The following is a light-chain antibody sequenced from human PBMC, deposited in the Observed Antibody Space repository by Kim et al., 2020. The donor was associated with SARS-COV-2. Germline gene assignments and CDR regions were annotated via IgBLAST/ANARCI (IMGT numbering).Light chain of an antibody. J-gene: IGLJ3*02. CDR1: SSNIGSNY. Sequence: LSVTFSCSGSSSNIGSNYVYWYQQLPGTAPILIIYRNNQRPSGVPDRFSGSKSGTSAPLAISGLRSEDEAYYYCAAWDDSLSGWVFGGGTKLTVL. CDR3: AAWDDSLSGWV. V-gene: IGLV1-47*01. CDR2: RNN.